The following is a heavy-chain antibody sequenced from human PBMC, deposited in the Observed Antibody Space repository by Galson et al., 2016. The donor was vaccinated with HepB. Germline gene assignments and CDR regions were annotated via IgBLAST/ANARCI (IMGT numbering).Heavy chain of an antibody. CDR1: GDSVSSNNAG. V-gene: IGHV6-1*01. CDR2: TYYWSKWFY. Sequence: CAISGDSVSSNNAGWNWIRQSPSRGLEWLGKTYYWSKWFYDYSVSLKGRVTISPDTSKNQFSLHLNSVTPEDTAVYYSAREPPVVSPTYYYYMDVWGEGTTVTVSS. CDR3: AREPPVVSPTYYYYMDV. D-gene: IGHD2-2*01. J-gene: IGHJ6*03.